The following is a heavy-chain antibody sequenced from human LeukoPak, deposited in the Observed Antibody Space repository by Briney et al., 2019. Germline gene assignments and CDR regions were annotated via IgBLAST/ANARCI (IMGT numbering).Heavy chain of an antibody. CDR3: AKAQDTVMDQFDY. D-gene: IGHD5-18*01. Sequence: PGGSLRLSCAASGFTFSSYGMHWVRQAPGKGLEWVSCIRHDGSNKYYADSIKGRFTISRDNSKNTLYLQMNSLRAEDSDMYYWAKAQDTVMDQFDYWGLGILVTVSS. J-gene: IGHJ4*02. V-gene: IGHV3-30*02. CDR1: GFTFSSYG. CDR2: IRHDGSNK.